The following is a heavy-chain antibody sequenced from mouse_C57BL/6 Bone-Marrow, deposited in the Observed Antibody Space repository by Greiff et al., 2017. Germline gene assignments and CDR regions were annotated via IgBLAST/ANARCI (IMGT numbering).Heavy chain of an antibody. Sequence: SGAELVKPGASVKISCKASGYTFTDYYINWVKQRPGQGLEWIGKIGPGSGSTYYNEKFKGKATLTADKSSSTAYMQLSSLTSEDSAVYFGARRGTYYYGSSGFAYWGQGTLVTVSA. CDR1: GYTFTDYY. V-gene: IGHV1-77*01. J-gene: IGHJ3*01. D-gene: IGHD1-1*01. CDR3: ARRGTYYYGSSGFAY. CDR2: IGPGSGST.